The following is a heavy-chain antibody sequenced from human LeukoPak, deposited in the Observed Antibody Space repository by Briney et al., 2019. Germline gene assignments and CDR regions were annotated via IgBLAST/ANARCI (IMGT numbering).Heavy chain of an antibody. Sequence: GGSLRLSCAASGFNFSSYWMHWVRQAPGKGLVWVSRINSDGSSTSYADSMKGRFTISRDNAKNTLYLQMNSLRAEDTAVYYCAREYPLTMVRGDGMDVWGQGTTVTVSS. CDR2: INSDGSST. D-gene: IGHD3-10*01. CDR3: AREYPLTMVRGDGMDV. V-gene: IGHV3-74*01. CDR1: GFNFSSYW. J-gene: IGHJ6*02.